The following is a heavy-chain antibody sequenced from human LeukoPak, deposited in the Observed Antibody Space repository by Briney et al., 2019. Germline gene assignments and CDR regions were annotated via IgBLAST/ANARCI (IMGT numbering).Heavy chain of an antibody. CDR2: ISYDGSNK. CDR3: AREDYDFWTPSYYFDY. V-gene: IGHV3-30*04. Sequence: GGSLRLYCAASGFTFSSYAMHWVRQAPGKGLEWVAVISYDGSNKYYADSVKGRFTISRDNSKNTLYLQMNSLRAEDTAVYYCAREDYDFWTPSYYFDYWGQGTLVTVSS. CDR1: GFTFSSYA. D-gene: IGHD3-3*01. J-gene: IGHJ4*02.